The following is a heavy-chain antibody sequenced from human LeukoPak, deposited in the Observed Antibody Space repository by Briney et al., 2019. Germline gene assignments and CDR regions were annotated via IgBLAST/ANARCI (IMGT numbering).Heavy chain of an antibody. J-gene: IGHJ6*04. Sequence: SETLSLTCAVYGGSFSGYYWSWIRQPPGKGLEWVGEINHSGSTNYNPSLKSRVTISVDTSKNQFSLKLSSVTAADTAVYYCARGPSCSGGSCYSQGYYYGMDVWGKGTTVTVSS. D-gene: IGHD2-15*01. CDR3: ARGPSCSGGSCYSQGYYYGMDV. V-gene: IGHV4-34*01. CDR2: INHSGST. CDR1: GGSFSGYY.